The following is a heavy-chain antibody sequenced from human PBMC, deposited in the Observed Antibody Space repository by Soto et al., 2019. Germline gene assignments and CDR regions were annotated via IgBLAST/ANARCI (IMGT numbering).Heavy chain of an antibody. Sequence: IPRPSRTVTCYISGFSLRFKGEGVGWIRQPPGKALEWLALIYWDDDKRYSPSLKSRLTITKDTSKNQVVLTMTNMDPVDTATYYCALRLRYFAWFRARSPFQLFDPWGQGTLDTVSS. V-gene: IGHV2-5*02. CDR1: GFSLRFKGEG. CDR2: IYWDDDK. D-gene: IGHD3-9*01. CDR3: ALRLRYFAWFRARSPFQLFDP. J-gene: IGHJ5*02.